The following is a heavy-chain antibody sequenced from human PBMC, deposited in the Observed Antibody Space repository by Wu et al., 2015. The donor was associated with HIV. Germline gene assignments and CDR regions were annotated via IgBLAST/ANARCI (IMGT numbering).Heavy chain of an antibody. Sequence: QVQLVQSGAEVKKVGASVRVSCKASGYTFSSNDINWVRQATGQGLEWMGWMNPNSGNTGYAQKFRGRVTITRNNSINTAYMELTSLRSEDTAVYYCARDGSDWYSRYTRPFDSWGQGTLVTVSS. V-gene: IGHV1-8*03. J-gene: IGHJ4*02. CDR3: ARDGSDWYSRYTRPFDS. CDR2: MNPNSGNT. D-gene: IGHD6-19*01. CDR1: GYTFSSND.